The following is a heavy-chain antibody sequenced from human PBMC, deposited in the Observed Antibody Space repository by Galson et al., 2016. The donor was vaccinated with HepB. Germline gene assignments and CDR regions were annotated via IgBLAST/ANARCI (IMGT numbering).Heavy chain of an antibody. Sequence: SVKVSCKASGYPFSGYGFSWVRQAPGQGLEWMGWISSYHGNTKYAQKFQDRITMTTDTSTSTAYMELRSLRSDDTAVYYCARDYGDYRVSDYWGQGTLVTVSS. V-gene: IGHV1-18*01. CDR3: ARDYGDYRVSDY. CDR2: ISSYHGNT. J-gene: IGHJ4*02. CDR1: GYPFSGYG. D-gene: IGHD4-17*01.